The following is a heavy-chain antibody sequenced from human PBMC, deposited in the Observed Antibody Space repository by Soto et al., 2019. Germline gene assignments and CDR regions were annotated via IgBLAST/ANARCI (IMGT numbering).Heavy chain of an antibody. D-gene: IGHD3-3*01. Sequence: GASVKVSCKASGYTFTSYGISWVRQAPGQGLEWTGWISAYNGNTNYAQKLQGRVTMTTDTSTSTAYMELRSLRSDDTAVYYCATRSITIFGVVIPNDAFDIWGQGTMVTVS. CDR2: ISAYNGNT. CDR1: GYTFTSYG. V-gene: IGHV1-18*01. J-gene: IGHJ3*02. CDR3: ATRSITIFGVVIPNDAFDI.